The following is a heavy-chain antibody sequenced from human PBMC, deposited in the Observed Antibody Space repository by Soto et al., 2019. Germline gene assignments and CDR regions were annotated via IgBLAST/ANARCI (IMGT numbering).Heavy chain of an antibody. CDR3: ARVDYNLWYYGMDV. J-gene: IGHJ6*02. D-gene: IGHD4-4*01. CDR1: GFTFSSYW. Sequence: GGSLRLSCAASGFTFSSYWMHWVRQAPGKGLVWVSRINSDGSSTSYADSVKGRFTISRDNAKNTLYLQMNSLRAEDTAVYYCARVDYNLWYYGMDVWGQGTTVTVSS. V-gene: IGHV3-74*01. CDR2: INSDGSST.